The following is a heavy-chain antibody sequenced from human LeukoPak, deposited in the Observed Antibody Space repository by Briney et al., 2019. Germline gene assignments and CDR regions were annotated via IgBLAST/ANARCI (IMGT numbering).Heavy chain of an antibody. V-gene: IGHV4-34*01. CDR1: GGSFSGYY. CDR2: INHSGST. D-gene: IGHD1-26*01. CDR3: ARVLSGSYWLDY. Sequence: SETLSLTCAVYGGSFSGYYWSWIRQPPGKGLEWIGEINHSGSTNYNPSLKSRVTISVDTSRNQFSLKLSSVTAADTAVYYCARVLSGSYWLDYWGQGTLVTVSS. J-gene: IGHJ4*02.